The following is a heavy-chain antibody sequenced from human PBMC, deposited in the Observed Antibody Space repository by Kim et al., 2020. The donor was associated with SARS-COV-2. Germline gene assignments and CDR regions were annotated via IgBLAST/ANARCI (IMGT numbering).Heavy chain of an antibody. CDR1: GFTFSSYW. D-gene: IGHD6-13*01. V-gene: IGHV3-7*01. CDR2: IKQDGSEK. CDR3: ARDATFRSYSSSWYPIDY. J-gene: IGHJ4*02. Sequence: GGSLRLSCAASGFTFSSYWMSWVRQAPGKGLEWVANIKQDGSEKYYVDSVKGRFTISRDNAKNSLYLQMNSLRAEDTAVYYCARDATFRSYSSSWYPIDYWGQGTLVTVSS.